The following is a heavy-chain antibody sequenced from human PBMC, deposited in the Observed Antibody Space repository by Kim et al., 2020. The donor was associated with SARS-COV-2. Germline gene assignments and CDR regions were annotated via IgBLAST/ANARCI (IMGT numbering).Heavy chain of an antibody. Sequence: SETLSLTCTVSGGSISSSSYYWGWIRQPTGKGLEWIGSIYYSGSTYYNPSLKSRVTISVDTSKNQFSLKLSPVTAEDTAVYYCARGQLLLNPNWFDPWGQGTLVTVSS. V-gene: IGHV4-39*01. CDR1: GGSISSSSYY. CDR2: IYYSGST. J-gene: IGHJ5*02. CDR3: ARGQLLLNPNWFDP. D-gene: IGHD2-15*01.